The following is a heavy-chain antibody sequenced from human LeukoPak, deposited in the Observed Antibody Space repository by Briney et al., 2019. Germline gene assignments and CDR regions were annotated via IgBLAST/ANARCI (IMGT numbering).Heavy chain of an antibody. CDR2: INSDGSST. CDR1: GFTFSSYW. J-gene: IGHJ4*02. D-gene: IGHD6-13*01. V-gene: IGHV3-74*01. Sequence: GGSLRLSCAASGFTFSSYWMHWVRQAPGKGLVWVSRINSDGSSTSYADSVKGRFTISRDNAKNTLYLQMISLRAEDTAVYYCATSHSSSWLSYWGQGTLVTVSS. CDR3: ATSHSSSWLSY.